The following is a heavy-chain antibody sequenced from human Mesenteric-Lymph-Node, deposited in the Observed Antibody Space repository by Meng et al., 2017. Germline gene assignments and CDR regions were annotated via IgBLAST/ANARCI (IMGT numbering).Heavy chain of an antibody. V-gene: IGHV4-31*03. J-gene: IGHJ5*02. CDR3: ARSYYYDSSGLNWFDP. CDR2: IYYRGST. D-gene: IGHD3-22*01. CDR1: GGSISSNGYY. Sequence: QVQLQESGPGLVKPSQTLSLTCPVSGGSISSNGYYWNWIRLHPGKGLEWIGYIYYRGSTQYNPSLKSRVTISLDTSKNQFSLQLSSVTAADTAVYYCARSYYYDSSGLNWFDPWGQGILVTVSS.